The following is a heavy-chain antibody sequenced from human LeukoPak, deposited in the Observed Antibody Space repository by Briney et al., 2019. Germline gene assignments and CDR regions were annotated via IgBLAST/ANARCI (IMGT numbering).Heavy chain of an antibody. Sequence: PGGSLRVSCAASGFTFSSYSMHWVRQAPGKGLEYVSAISGNGGTTYYANSVKGRFTISRGNSRNTLYLQMGSLRVEDTAVYYCARCGGGCYNGRDWFDPWGQGTLVTVSS. J-gene: IGHJ5*02. D-gene: IGHD2-15*01. CDR2: ISGNGGTT. CDR1: GFTFSSYS. CDR3: ARCGGGCYNGRDWFDP. V-gene: IGHV3-64*01.